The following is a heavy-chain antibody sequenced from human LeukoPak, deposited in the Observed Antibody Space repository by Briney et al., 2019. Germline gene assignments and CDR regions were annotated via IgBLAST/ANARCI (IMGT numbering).Heavy chain of an antibody. CDR1: GFTFSSYA. CDR3: AKDATEYYYGSGSYYNFPDY. J-gene: IGHJ4*02. Sequence: PGGSLRLSCAASGFTFSSYAMHWVRQAPGKGLEWVAVISYDGSNKYYADSVKGRFTISRDNSKNTLYLQMNSLRAEDTAVYYCAKDATEYYYGSGSYYNFPDYWGQGTLVTVSS. CDR2: ISYDGSNK. D-gene: IGHD3-10*01. V-gene: IGHV3-30*04.